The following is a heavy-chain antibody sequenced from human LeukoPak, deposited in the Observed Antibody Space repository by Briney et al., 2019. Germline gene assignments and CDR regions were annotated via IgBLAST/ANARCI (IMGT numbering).Heavy chain of an antibody. V-gene: IGHV3-48*01. Sequence: SGGSLRLSCAASGFTFSSYSMNWVRQAPGKGLEWVSYISSSSSTIYYADSVKGRFTISRDNSKNTLYLQMNSLRAEDTAVYYCAGSGYSSSWYEEDYYYYGMDVWGQGTTVTVSS. CDR3: AGSGYSSSWYEEDYYYYGMDV. CDR1: GFTFSSYS. D-gene: IGHD6-13*01. CDR2: ISSSSSTI. J-gene: IGHJ6*02.